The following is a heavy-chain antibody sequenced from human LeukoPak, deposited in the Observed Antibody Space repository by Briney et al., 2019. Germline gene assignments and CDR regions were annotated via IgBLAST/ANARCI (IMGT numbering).Heavy chain of an antibody. J-gene: IGHJ5*02. CDR2: INPNRGGT. D-gene: IGHD6-13*01. CDR3: ARSSSWIGGWFDP. V-gene: IGHV1-2*02. CDR1: GYTFTGYY. Sequence: ASVKVSCKASGYTFTGYYMHWVRQAPGQGGEGRGWINPNRGGTNYAQKFQGRGTMTSDTSISTAYMELSRLRSDDTAVYYCARSSSWIGGWFDPWGQGTLVTVSS.